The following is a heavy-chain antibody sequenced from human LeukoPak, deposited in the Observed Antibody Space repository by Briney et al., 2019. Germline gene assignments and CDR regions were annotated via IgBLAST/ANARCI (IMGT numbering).Heavy chain of an antibody. V-gene: IGHV3-30*02. CDR3: AKDLTGVGANMFDY. CDR2: IRYDGSNK. J-gene: IGHJ4*02. CDR1: GFTFSSYG. Sequence: PGGSLRLSCAASGFTFSSYGMHWVRQAPGKGLEWVAFIRYDGSNKYYADSVKGRFTVSRDNSKNTLYLQVNSLRAEDTAVYYCAKDLTGVGANMFDYWGQGTLVTVSS. D-gene: IGHD1-26*01.